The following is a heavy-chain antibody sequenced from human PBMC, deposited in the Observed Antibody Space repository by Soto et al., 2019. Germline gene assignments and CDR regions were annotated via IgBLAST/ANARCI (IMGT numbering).Heavy chain of an antibody. CDR2: IIPIFGTA. D-gene: IGHD1-20*01. V-gene: IGHV1-69*01. J-gene: IGHJ4*02. CDR1: GGTFSSYA. CDR3: AREGPAVTGTYVGDY. Sequence: QVQLVQSGAEVKKPGSSVKVSCKASGGTFSSYAISWVRQAPGQGLEWMGGIIPIFGTANYAQKFQGRVTITADESTSTANRELSSLRSEDTAVYYCAREGPAVTGTYVGDYWGQGTLVTVSS.